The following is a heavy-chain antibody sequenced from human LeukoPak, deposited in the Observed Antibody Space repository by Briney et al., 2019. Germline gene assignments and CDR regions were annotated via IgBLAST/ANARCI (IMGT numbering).Heavy chain of an antibody. J-gene: IGHJ6*03. CDR3: AREGGGSSGWFPYYYYYYMDV. D-gene: IGHD6-19*01. CDR2: IKQDGSEK. CDR1: GFTFSSYW. V-gene: IGHV3-7*01. Sequence: PGGSLRLSCAASGFTFSSYWMSWVRQAPGKGLDWVANIKQDGSEKYYVDSVKGRFTISRDNAKNSLYLQMNSLRAEDTAVYYCAREGGGSSGWFPYYYYYYMDVWGKGTTVTVSS.